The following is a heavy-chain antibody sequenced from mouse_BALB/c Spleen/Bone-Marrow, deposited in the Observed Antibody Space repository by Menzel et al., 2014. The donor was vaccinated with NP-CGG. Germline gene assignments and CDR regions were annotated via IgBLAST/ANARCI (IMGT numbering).Heavy chain of an antibody. CDR1: GYTFTDYT. CDR3: ASDRWYC. Sequence: EVQLQQSGPELVKPGASVKISCKTSGYTFTDYTLHWVKQSHGKSLEWIGGVNPNIGGTSYNQKFKGKASLTVNKSSTTAFMLLNSLTPEDCIVYSCASDRWYCWGQGNSLTVSS. J-gene: IGHJ2*02. D-gene: IGHD2-3*01. CDR2: VNPNIGGT. V-gene: IGHV1-22*01.